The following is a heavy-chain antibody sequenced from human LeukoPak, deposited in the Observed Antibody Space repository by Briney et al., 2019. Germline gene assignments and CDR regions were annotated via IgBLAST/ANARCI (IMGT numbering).Heavy chain of an antibody. CDR2: IYHSGTT. J-gene: IGHJ3*02. CDR1: GGSIISSNW. CDR3: ARVSRTRYCRGGSCYSGVDAFDI. V-gene: IGHV4-4*02. D-gene: IGHD2-15*01. Sequence: SGTLSLTCAVSGGSIISSNWWSWVRQPPGKGLEWIGEIYHSGTTNYIPSLKSRVTISVDTSKNQFSLELSSVTAADTAVYYCARVSRTRYCRGGSCYSGVDAFDIWGQGTVVTVSS.